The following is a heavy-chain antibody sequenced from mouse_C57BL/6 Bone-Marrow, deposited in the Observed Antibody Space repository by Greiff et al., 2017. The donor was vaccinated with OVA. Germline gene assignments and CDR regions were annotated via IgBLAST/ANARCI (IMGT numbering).Heavy chain of an antibody. CDR2: IYPGSGST. D-gene: IGHD2-4*01. J-gene: IGHJ3*01. V-gene: IGHV1-55*01. CDR3: ARYDYDAVSAY. Sequence: VQLQQSGAELVKPGASVKMSCKASGYTFTSYWITWVKQRPGQGLEWIGDIYPGSGSTNYNEKFKSKATLTVDTSSSTAYMQLSSLTSEDSAVYYCARYDYDAVSAYWGQGTLVTVSA. CDR1: GYTFTSYW.